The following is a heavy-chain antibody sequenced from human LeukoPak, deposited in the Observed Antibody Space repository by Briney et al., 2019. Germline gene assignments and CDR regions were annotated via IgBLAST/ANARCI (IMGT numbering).Heavy chain of an antibody. D-gene: IGHD2-8*01. CDR1: GFTFNTYW. V-gene: IGHV3-7*01. Sequence: GGSLRLSCAASGFTFNTYWMSWVRQAPGKGLEWVANIKPDGSEKYYVDSVQGRFTISRDNAKNSLYLQMNILRAEDTALYYCARAGVTWGYDYWGQGTLVAVSS. CDR3: ARAGVTWGYDY. J-gene: IGHJ4*02. CDR2: IKPDGSEK.